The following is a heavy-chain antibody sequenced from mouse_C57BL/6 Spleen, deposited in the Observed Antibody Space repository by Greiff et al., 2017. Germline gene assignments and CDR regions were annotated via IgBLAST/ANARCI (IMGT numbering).Heavy chain of an antibody. V-gene: IGHV1-26*01. J-gene: IGHJ4*01. CDR2: INPNNGGT. CDR3: AASDHGGGEAMDY. CDR1: GYTFTDYY. D-gene: IGHD1-1*01. Sequence: EVKLQQSGPELVKPGASVKISCKASGYTFTDYYMNWVKQSHGKSLEWIGDINPNNGGTSYNQKFKGKATLTVDKSSSTAYMQLRSLTSEDSAVYYCAASDHGGGEAMDYWGQGTSVTVSS.